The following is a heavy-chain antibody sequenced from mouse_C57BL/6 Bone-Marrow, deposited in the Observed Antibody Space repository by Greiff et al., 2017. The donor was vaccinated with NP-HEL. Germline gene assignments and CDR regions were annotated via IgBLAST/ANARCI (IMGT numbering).Heavy chain of an antibody. Sequence: AASGFTFTDYYMSWVRQPPGKALEWLGFIRNKANGYTTEYSASVKGRFTISRDNSQSILYLQMNALRAEDSATYYCARYSGYFDVWGTGTTVTVSS. J-gene: IGHJ1*03. CDR2: IRNKANGYTT. CDR1: GFTFTDYY. V-gene: IGHV7-3*01. CDR3: ARYSGYFDV.